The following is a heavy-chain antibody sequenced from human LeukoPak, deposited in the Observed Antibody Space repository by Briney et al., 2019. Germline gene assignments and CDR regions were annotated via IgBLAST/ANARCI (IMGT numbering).Heavy chain of an antibody. V-gene: IGHV1-2*02. CDR3: ARQSTRLFNTGSYYPPPAYDY. Sequence: ASVKVSCKASGYTFTGYYMHWVRQAPGQGLEWMVWINPNSGGTNYAQKFQGRVTMTTDTSTSTAYMELRSLRSDDTAVYYCARQSTRLFNTGSYYPPPAYDYWGQGTLVIVSS. D-gene: IGHD1-26*01. CDR2: INPNSGGT. J-gene: IGHJ4*02. CDR1: GYTFTGYY.